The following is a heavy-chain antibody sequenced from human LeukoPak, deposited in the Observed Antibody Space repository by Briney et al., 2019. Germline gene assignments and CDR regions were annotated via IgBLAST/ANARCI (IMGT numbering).Heavy chain of an antibody. Sequence: ASVKVSRKASGYTFISYGISWVRQAPGQGLEWMGWISAYNGNTNYAQKLQGRVTMTTDTSTSTAYMELRSLRSDDTAVYYCARDFGGWYYDSSGYSTFDYWGQGTLVTVSS. CDR3: ARDFGGWYYDSSGYSTFDY. CDR2: ISAYNGNT. CDR1: GYTFISYG. J-gene: IGHJ4*02. D-gene: IGHD3-22*01. V-gene: IGHV1-18*01.